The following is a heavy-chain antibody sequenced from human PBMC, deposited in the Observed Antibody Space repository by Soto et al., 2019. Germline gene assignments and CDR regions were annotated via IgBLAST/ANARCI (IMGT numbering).Heavy chain of an antibody. V-gene: IGHV4-59*08. CDR2: IYYSGST. Sequence: QVQLQESGPGLVKPSETLSLTCTVSGGSISSYYWSWIRQPPGKGLEWIGYIYYSGSTNYNPSHKSRVPRSVDPSKNQLTLELSSVTAADTAVYYCARSVDFWSGYYTIDYWGQGTLVRVSS. D-gene: IGHD3-3*01. J-gene: IGHJ4*02. CDR1: GGSISSYY. CDR3: ARSVDFWSGYYTIDY.